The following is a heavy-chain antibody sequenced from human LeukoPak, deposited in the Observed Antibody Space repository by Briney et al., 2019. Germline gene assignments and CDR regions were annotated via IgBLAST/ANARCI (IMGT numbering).Heavy chain of an antibody. Sequence: SQTLSLTCTVSGGSISSGSYYWSWIRQPAGKGLEWIGRIYTSGSTNYNPSLKSRVTISVDTSKNQFSLKLSSVTAADTAVYYCARIRPAQQGIYYGMDVWGKGTTVTVSS. CDR3: ARIRPAQQGIYYGMDV. D-gene: IGHD6-13*01. J-gene: IGHJ6*04. CDR2: IYTSGST. CDR1: GGSISSGSYY. V-gene: IGHV4-61*02.